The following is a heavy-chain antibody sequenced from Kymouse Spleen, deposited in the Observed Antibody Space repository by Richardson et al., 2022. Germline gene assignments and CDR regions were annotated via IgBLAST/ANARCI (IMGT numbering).Heavy chain of an antibody. CDR1: GFTFSGSA. Sequence: EVQLVESGGGLVQPGGSLKLSCAASGFTFSGSAMHWVRQASGKGLEWVGRIRSKANSYATAYAASVKGRFTISRDDSKNTAYLQMNSLKTEDTAVYYCTCITMVRGVIITFDYWGQGTLVTVSS. V-gene: IGHV3-73*02. J-gene: IGHJ4*02. CDR2: IRSKANSYAT. CDR3: TCITMVRGVIITFDY. D-gene: IGHD3-10*01.